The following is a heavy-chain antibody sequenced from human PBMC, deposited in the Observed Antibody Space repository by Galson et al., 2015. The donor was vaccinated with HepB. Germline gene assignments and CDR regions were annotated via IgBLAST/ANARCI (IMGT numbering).Heavy chain of an antibody. Sequence: SETLSLTCTVSGDSVTSSNYYWTWIRQSPGQGLEWIANIYYTGSTNYNPSLKSRVTISVDTSKNQFSLKLNSVTAADTAVYYCATYCTKASCLHFNYYGMGVWGQGTTVSVSS. CDR3: ATYCTKASCLHFNYYGMGV. J-gene: IGHJ6*02. CDR2: IYYTGST. CDR1: GDSVTSSNYY. D-gene: IGHD2-8*01. V-gene: IGHV4-61*01.